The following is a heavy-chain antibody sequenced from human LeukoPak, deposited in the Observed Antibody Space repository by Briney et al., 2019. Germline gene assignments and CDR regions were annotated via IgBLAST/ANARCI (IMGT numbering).Heavy chain of an antibody. J-gene: IGHJ4*02. CDR1: GFPFSSYA. CDR3: AKTQLVGSYHPPGY. CDR2: ISYDGDTE. D-gene: IGHD1-26*01. Sequence: GGSLRLSCAASGFPFSSYAMSWVRQAPGKGLEWVALISYDGDTEYYADSVKGRFTISRDNSKNTLYLQMNDLRPEDTAVYYCAKTQLVGSYHPPGYCGQGTLVTVSS. V-gene: IGHV3-30*18.